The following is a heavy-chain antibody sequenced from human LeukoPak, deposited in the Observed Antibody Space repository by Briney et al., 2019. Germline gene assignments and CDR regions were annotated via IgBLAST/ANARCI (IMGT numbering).Heavy chain of an antibody. Sequence: SVKVSCKASGGTFSSYAISWVRRAPGQGLEWMGGIIPIFGTANYAQKFQGRVTITADESTSTAYMELSSLRSEDTAVYYCARDGSYGDYVFEEFYFDYWGQGTLVTVSS. CDR3: ARDGSYGDYVFEEFYFDY. D-gene: IGHD4-17*01. J-gene: IGHJ4*02. V-gene: IGHV1-69*13. CDR1: GGTFSSYA. CDR2: IIPIFGTA.